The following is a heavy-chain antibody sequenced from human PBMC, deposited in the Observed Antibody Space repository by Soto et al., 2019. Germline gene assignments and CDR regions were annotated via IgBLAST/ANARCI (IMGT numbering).Heavy chain of an antibody. CDR2: IKSKIDGGTT. D-gene: IGHD6-19*01. V-gene: IGHV3-15*07. CDR3: ARGIAVPYYFDY. Sequence: GGSLRLSCAASGFTFTTAWINWVRQAPGKGLEWVGRIKSKIDGGTTDFAAPVKGRFAISRDDSRNMVYFQMNSLEIEDTAVYYCARGIAVPYYFDYWGQGTLVTVSS. J-gene: IGHJ4*02. CDR1: GFTFTTAW.